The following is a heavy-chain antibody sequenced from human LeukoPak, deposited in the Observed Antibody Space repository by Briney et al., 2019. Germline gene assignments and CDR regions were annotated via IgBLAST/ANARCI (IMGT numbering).Heavy chain of an antibody. CDR3: ARWPGVEMATIS. J-gene: IGHJ4*02. D-gene: IGHD5-24*01. CDR2: INHSGST. V-gene: IGHV4-34*01. CDR1: GGSFSGYY. Sequence: KPSETLSLTCAVYGGSFSGYYWSWIRQPPGKGLEWIGEINHSGSTNYNPSLKSRVTISVDTSKNQFSLKLSSVTAADTAVYYCARWPGVEMATISWGQGTLVTASS.